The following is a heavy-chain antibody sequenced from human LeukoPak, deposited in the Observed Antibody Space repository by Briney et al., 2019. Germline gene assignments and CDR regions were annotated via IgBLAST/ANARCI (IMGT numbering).Heavy chain of an antibody. CDR3: AKGGRVAAASEVDY. CDR2: TSGSGTTT. V-gene: IGHV3-23*01. Sequence: GGSLRLSCAASGFTVSSNYMSWVRQAPGKGLEWVSTTSGSGTTTHHADSVKGRFTISRDNSKSTLYLQMNSLRAEDTAVYYCAKGGRVAAASEVDYWGQGTLVTVSS. D-gene: IGHD6-13*01. J-gene: IGHJ4*02. CDR1: GFTVSSNY.